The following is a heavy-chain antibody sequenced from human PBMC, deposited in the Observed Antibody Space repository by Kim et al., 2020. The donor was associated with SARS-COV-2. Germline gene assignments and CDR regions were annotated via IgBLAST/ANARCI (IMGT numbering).Heavy chain of an antibody. D-gene: IGHD6-6*01. CDR1: GYSFTTYY. CDR3: ARDSSSSGNYFDY. Sequence: ASVKVSCKASGYSFTTYYMNWVRQAPGQGLEWMGMSNPSDGHTKCAQKFQGRVTMTRDTSTSTFYMELSSLRSEDTAVYYCARDSSSSGNYFDYWGQGTL. CDR2: SNPSDGHT. V-gene: IGHV1-46*01. J-gene: IGHJ4*02.